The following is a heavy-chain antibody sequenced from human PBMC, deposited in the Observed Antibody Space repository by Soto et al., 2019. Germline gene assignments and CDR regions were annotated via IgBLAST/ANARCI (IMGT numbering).Heavy chain of an antibody. CDR3: ARVMTTVTLTDY. CDR1: GYTFTSYG. V-gene: IGHV1-18*01. CDR2: ISAYNGNT. D-gene: IGHD4-4*01. J-gene: IGHJ4*02. Sequence: ASVKVSCKASGYTFTSYGISWVQQAPGQGLEWMGWISAYNGNTNYAQKLQGRVTMTTDTSTSTAYMELRSLRSDDTAVYYCARVMTTVTLTDYWGQGTLVTVSS.